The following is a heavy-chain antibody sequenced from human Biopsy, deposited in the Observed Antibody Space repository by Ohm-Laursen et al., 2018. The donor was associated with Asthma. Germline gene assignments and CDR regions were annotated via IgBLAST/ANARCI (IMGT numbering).Heavy chain of an antibody. D-gene: IGHD3-16*01. J-gene: IGHJ2*01. Sequence: GASVKVSCKASGGTFSSDAIGWVRQAPGQGLEWMGGIIPIVGTTAYAQKFQGRVTITADEATSTAYMELSSQRSEDTAVYYCARDQGDFWFFDLWGRGSLVTVSS. CDR3: ARDQGDFWFFDL. CDR2: IIPIVGTT. V-gene: IGHV1-69*13. CDR1: GGTFSSDA.